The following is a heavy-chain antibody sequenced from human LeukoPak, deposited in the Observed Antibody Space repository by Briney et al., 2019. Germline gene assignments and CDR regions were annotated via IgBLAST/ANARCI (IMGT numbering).Heavy chain of an antibody. CDR1: GYSFTSYW. Sequence: PGESLKISCKGSGYSFTSYWIGWVRQMPRKGLEWMGIIYPGDSDTRYSPSFQGQVTISADKSISTAYLQWSSLKASDTAMYYCARGARAVFYYMDVWGKGTTVTVSS. V-gene: IGHV5-51*01. D-gene: IGHD3-16*01. CDR2: IYPGDSDT. CDR3: ARGARAVFYYMDV. J-gene: IGHJ6*03.